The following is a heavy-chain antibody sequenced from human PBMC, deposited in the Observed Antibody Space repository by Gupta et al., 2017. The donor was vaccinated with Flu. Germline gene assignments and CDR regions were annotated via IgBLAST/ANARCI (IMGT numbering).Heavy chain of an antibody. CDR3: TVTSTNNWYKWYFDL. V-gene: IGHV3-15*04. D-gene: IGHD1-1*01. J-gene: IGHJ2*01. CDR2: IVSKTNGERT. CDR1: GFTFSDAW. Sequence: EVQLVESGGGLINPGGSLRLSCAASGFTFSDAWMTWVRQAPGKGLEWVGRIVSKTNGERTDYATPVKGRCTISRDDSKSTLYLQMDSLTTEDSAIYYCTVTSTNNWYKWYFDLWGRGTLVTVSS.